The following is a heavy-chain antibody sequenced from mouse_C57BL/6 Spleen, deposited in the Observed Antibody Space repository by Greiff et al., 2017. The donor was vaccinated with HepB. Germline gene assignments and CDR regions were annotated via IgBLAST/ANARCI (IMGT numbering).Heavy chain of an antibody. D-gene: IGHD3-2*02. Sequence: QVQLQQSDAELVKPGASVKISCKVSGYTFTDHTIHWMKQRPEQGLEWIGYIYPRDGSTKYNEKFKGKATLTADKSSSTAYMQLNSLTSEDSAVYFCARNGQLRLRVYAMDYWGQGTSVTVSS. J-gene: IGHJ4*01. CDR1: GYTFTDHT. V-gene: IGHV1-78*01. CDR2: IYPRDGST. CDR3: ARNGQLRLRVYAMDY.